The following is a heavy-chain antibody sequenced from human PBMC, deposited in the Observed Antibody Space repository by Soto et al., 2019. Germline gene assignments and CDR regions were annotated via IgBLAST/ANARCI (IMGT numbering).Heavy chain of an antibody. J-gene: IGHJ5*02. CDR3: ARATGVQYCSSTSCYAVPFDP. CDR1: GYTFTSYG. D-gene: IGHD2-2*01. Sequence: ASLKVCCKSSGYTFTSYGISWVRQAPGQGLEWMGWISAYNGNTNYAQKLQGRVTMTTDTSTSTAYMELRSLRSDDTAVYYCARATGVQYCSSTSCYAVPFDPWGQGTLVTVSS. CDR2: ISAYNGNT. V-gene: IGHV1-18*01.